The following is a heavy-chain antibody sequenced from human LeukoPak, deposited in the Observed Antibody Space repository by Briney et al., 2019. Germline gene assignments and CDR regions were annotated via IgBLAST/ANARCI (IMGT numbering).Heavy chain of an antibody. Sequence: PGGSLRLSCAASGFTFEDHGMTWARQVPGKGLEWVSGINWNGGDTSYADSVKGRFTISRDNAKNSLYLQMNSLRVEDTALYFCARDRSSSSYYVCDFWGQGTLVTVSS. J-gene: IGHJ4*02. D-gene: IGHD2-2*01. CDR3: ARDRSSSSYYVCDF. CDR2: INWNGGDT. CDR1: GFTFEDHG. V-gene: IGHV3-20*04.